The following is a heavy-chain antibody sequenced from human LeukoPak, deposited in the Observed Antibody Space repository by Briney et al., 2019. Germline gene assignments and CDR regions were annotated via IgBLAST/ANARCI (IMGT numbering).Heavy chain of an antibody. D-gene: IGHD3-10*01. Sequence: GSLRLSCAASGFTFSGYGMHWVRQAPGKGLEWVAVISYDGSNKYYADSVKGRFTISRDNSKNTLYLQMNSLRAEDTAVYYCAKELGYYGSGSLSFDYWGQGTLVTVSS. CDR1: GFTFSGYG. J-gene: IGHJ4*02. V-gene: IGHV3-30*18. CDR3: AKELGYYGSGSLSFDY. CDR2: ISYDGSNK.